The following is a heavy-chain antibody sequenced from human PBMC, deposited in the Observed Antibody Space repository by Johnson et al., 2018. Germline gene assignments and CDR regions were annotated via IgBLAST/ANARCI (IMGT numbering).Heavy chain of an antibody. D-gene: IGHD4-17*01. Sequence: EVQLLEAGGGLVRAGRSLRLSCTVSGFIFGDYDLSWVRQAPGKGLEWLGFIRTKGYGETTKYAASVLGRFTISRDDSKSLDYLQMNSLKTEDTGVYYCTRDGDYPDSGDNYYSYREVWSKGTTVTVSS. V-gene: IGHV3-49*04. J-gene: IGHJ6*03. CDR3: TRDGDYPDSGDNYYSYREV. CDR1: GFIFGDYD. CDR2: IRTKGYGETT.